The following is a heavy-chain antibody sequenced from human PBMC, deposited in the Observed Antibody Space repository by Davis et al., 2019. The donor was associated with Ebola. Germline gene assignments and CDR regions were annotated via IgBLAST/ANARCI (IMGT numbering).Heavy chain of an antibody. CDR2: IYYSGST. CDR1: GGSISSSSYY. D-gene: IGHD1-26*01. J-gene: IGHJ6*02. CDR3: ARDSGSYPPYYYYGMDV. V-gene: IGHV4-39*01. Sequence: MPSETLSLTCTVPGGSISSSSYYWGWIRQPPGKGLEWIGSIYYSGSTYYNPSLKSRVTISVDTSKNQFSLKLSSVTAADTAVYYCARDSGSYPPYYYYGMDVWGQGTTVTVSS.